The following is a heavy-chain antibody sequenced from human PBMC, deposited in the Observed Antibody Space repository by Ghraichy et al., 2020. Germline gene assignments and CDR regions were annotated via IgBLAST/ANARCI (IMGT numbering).Heavy chain of an antibody. CDR3: TTTTASRRTYYHYYIMDV. CDR2: IKSIIDGGTT. CDR1: GFTFKDVW. J-gene: IGHJ6*02. V-gene: IGHV3-15*01. Sequence: GSLRLSCAASGFTFKDVWMSWVRQAPGKGLEWVGRIKSIIDGGTTDYAAPGKDRFTISRDDSKNTLYLQINSLKTEDTAMYFCTTTTASRRTYYHYYIMDVWGQGTTVTVSS. D-gene: IGHD4-11*01.